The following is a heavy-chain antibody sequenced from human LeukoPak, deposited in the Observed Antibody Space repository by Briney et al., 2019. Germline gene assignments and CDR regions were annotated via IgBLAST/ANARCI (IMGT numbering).Heavy chain of an antibody. J-gene: IGHJ3*02. CDR3: ATSLYGDYGFGAFDI. CDR1: GGTFSSYA. V-gene: IGHV1-69*13. CDR2: IIPIFDTA. D-gene: IGHD4-17*01. Sequence: ASVKVSCKASGGTFSSYAISWVRQAPGNGLEWMGGIIPIFDTANYAQKFPGRVTITADESASTAYMELSSLRSEDTAVYYCATSLYGDYGFGAFDIWGQGTMVTVSS.